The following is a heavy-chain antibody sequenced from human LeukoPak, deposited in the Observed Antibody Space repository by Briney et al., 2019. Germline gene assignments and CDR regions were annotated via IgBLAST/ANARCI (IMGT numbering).Heavy chain of an antibody. CDR2: ISYDGSNK. J-gene: IGHJ4*02. V-gene: IGHV3-30-3*01. D-gene: IGHD3-22*01. Sequence: PGGSLRLSCAASGFTFSSYAMHWVRQAPGKGLEWVAVISYDGSNKCYADSVKGRFTISRDNSKNTLYLQMNSLRAEDTAVYYCARAHYDSSGYSDYWGQGTLVTVSS. CDR1: GFTFSSYA. CDR3: ARAHYDSSGYSDY.